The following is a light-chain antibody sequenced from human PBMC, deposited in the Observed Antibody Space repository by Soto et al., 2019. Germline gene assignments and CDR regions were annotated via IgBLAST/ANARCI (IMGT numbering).Light chain of an antibody. Sequence: EKVLTQSPGTLSLYPGERATLSCRASQSVSSNYLAWYQQKPGQAPRLLIYGASTRATGIPDRFSGSGSGTDFTLTISSLEFGDSAVYYCQQYGSSPTWTFGQGTKVDIK. V-gene: IGKV3-20*01. CDR3: QQYGSSPTWT. CDR2: GAS. CDR1: QSVSSNY. J-gene: IGKJ1*01.